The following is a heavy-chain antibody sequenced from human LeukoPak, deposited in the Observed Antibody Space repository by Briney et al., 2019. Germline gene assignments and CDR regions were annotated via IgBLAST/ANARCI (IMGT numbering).Heavy chain of an antibody. CDR3: ARAVKGVPIRTQGNYMDV. J-gene: IGHJ6*03. CDR1: GYTFTSYY. V-gene: IGHV1-46*01. Sequence: ASVKVSCKASGYTFTSYYMHWVRQAPGQGLEWMGIINPSGGSTSYAQKFQGRVTMTRDMSTSTVYMELSSLRSEDTAVYYCARAVKGVPIRTQGNYMDVWGKGTTVTVSS. CDR2: INPSGGST. D-gene: IGHD3-10*01.